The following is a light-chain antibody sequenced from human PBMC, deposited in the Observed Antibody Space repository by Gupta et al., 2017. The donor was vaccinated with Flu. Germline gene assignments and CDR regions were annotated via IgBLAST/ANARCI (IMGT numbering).Light chain of an antibody. CDR2: EVT. J-gene: IGLJ3*02. CDR1: SSDVGAYNF. Sequence: SALTQPASVSGSPGQSITISCTGSSSDVGAYNFVSWFQQHPGKAPKLMIYEVTNRPSGVSNRFSGSKSGNTASLTISGLKAEDEGDYYCSSDTGSRTWVFGGGTKMTVL. V-gene: IGLV2-14*01. CDR3: SSDTGSRTWV.